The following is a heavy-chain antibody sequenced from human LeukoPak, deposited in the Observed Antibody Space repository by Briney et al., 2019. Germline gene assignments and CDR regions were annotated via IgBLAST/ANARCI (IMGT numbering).Heavy chain of an antibody. V-gene: IGHV5-51*01. CDR1: GYSFTSYW. CDR3: ARSMSGSRDAFDI. D-gene: IGHD1-26*01. Sequence: GEPLKISCKGSGYSFTSYWIGWVRQMPGKGLEWMGIIYPGDSDTRYSPSFQGQVTISADKSISTAYLQWSSLKASDTAMYYCARSMSGSRDAFDIWGQGTMVTVSS. J-gene: IGHJ3*02. CDR2: IYPGDSDT.